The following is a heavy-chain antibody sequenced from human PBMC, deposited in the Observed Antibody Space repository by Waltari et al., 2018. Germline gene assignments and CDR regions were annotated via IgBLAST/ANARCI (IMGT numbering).Heavy chain of an antibody. D-gene: IGHD6-13*01. CDR1: GFSLSTSGMR. V-gene: IGHV2-70*04. CDR3: ARTPRIAATLLFDY. CDR2: IDWDDDK. J-gene: IGHJ4*02. Sequence: QVTLKESGPALVKPTQTLTLTCTFSGFSLSTSGMRVSWIRQPPGKALEWLARIDWDDDKFYSTSLKTRLTISKDTSKNQVVLTMTNMDPVDTATYYCARTPRIAATLLFDYWGQGTLVTVSS.